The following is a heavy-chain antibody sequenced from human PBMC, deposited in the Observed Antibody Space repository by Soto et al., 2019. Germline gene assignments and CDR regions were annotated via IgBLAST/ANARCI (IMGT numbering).Heavy chain of an antibody. J-gene: IGHJ4*02. CDR1: GFMFSAYW. CDR3: ARDFYGGYTYGPGDY. D-gene: IGHD5-18*01. CDR2: IHGDGGKI. Sequence: GGSLRLSCAASGFMFSAYWMSWVRQAPGKGLEWVANIHGDGGKIYYVDSVRGRFTISRDNAKRSLYLQMNSLRAEDTAVYYCARDFYGGYTYGPGDYWGQGALVTVSS. V-gene: IGHV3-7*01.